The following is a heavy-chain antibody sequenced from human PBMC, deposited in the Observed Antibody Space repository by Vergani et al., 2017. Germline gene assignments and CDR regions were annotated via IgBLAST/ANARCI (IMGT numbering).Heavy chain of an antibody. D-gene: IGHD6-13*01. CDR2: ISAYNGNT. V-gene: IGHV1-18*01. CDR3: ARRFYIAEYYYYYYGMDV. CDR1: GYTFTSYG. Sequence: QVQLVQSGAEVKKPGASVKVSCKASGYTFTSYGISWVRQAPGQGLEWMGWISAYNGNTNYAQKLQGRVTMTTDTSTSTAYMGLRSLRSDDTAVYYCARRFYIAEYYYYYYGMDVWGQGTTVTVSS. J-gene: IGHJ6*02.